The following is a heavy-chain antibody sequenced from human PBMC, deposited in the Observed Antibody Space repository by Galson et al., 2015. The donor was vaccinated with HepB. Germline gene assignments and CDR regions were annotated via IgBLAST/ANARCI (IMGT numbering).Heavy chain of an antibody. J-gene: IGHJ4*02. Sequence: SVKVSCKASGYTFTSYAMHWVRQAPGQRLEWMGWINAGNGNTKYSQKFQGRVTITRDTSASTAYMELSSLRSEDTAVYYCAGWGMRYRILDYWGQGTLVTVSS. D-gene: IGHD3-16*01. CDR3: AGWGMRYRILDY. V-gene: IGHV1-3*01. CDR2: INAGNGNT. CDR1: GYTFTSYA.